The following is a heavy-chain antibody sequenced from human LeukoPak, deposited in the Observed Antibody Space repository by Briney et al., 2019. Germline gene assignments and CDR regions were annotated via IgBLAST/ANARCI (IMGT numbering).Heavy chain of an antibody. CDR3: ASAVAGTSDWFDP. D-gene: IGHD6-19*01. CDR2: INPSGGST. CDR1: GYTFIYY. J-gene: IGHJ5*02. V-gene: IGHV1-46*01. Sequence: VASVKVSCKASGYTFIYYIHWVRQAPGQGLEWMGLINPSGGSTSYAQKFQGRVTITADKSTSTAYMELSSLRSEDTAVYYCASAVAGTSDWFDPWGQGTLVTVSS.